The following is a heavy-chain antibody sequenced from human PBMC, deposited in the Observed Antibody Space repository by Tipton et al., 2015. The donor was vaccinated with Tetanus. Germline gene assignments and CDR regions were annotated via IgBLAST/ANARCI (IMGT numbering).Heavy chain of an antibody. V-gene: IGHV3-33*01. J-gene: IGHJ4*02. CDR3: AREADCSGGSCFSGDFDN. Sequence: SLRLSCAASGFTFSSYGIHWVRQAPGKGLEWVAVSWYDGTDQYYADSVKGRFTLSRGNSKNTLYLQMNSLRAEDTALYYCAREADCSGGSCFSGDFDNWGQGTQVTVSS. CDR1: GFTFSSYG. CDR2: SWYDGTDQ. D-gene: IGHD2-15*01.